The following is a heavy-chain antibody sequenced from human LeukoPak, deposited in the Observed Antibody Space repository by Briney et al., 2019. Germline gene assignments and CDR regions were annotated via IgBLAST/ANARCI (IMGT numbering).Heavy chain of an antibody. J-gene: IGHJ6*02. CDR3: ARDKGPPSRVKAYYYYYGMDV. CDR1: GGSISSGSYY. V-gene: IGHV4-61*01. Sequence: SETLSLTCTVSGGSISSGSYYWGWIRQPPGKGLEWIGYIYYSGSTNYNPSLKSRVTISVDTSKNQFSLKLSSVTAADTAVYYCARDKGPPSRVKAYYYYYGMDVWGQGTTVTVSS. CDR2: IYYSGST.